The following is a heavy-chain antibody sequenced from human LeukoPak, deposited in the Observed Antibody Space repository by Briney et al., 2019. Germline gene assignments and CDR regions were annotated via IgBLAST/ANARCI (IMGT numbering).Heavy chain of an antibody. D-gene: IGHD4-23*01. CDR1: GGSLSSYY. CDR2: IYSSGST. Sequence: SETLSLTCPISGGSLSSYYWTWARQPPGKGLEWIGYIYSSGSTNYNPSLKSRVTISIDTSKNQFSLNLSSVTAADTAVYYCAGGGGAGLADWGQGTLVTVSS. V-gene: IGHV4-59*01. J-gene: IGHJ4*02. CDR3: AGGGGAGLAD.